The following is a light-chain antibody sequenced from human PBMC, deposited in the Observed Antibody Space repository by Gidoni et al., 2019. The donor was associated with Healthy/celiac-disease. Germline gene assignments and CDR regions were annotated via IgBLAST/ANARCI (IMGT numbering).Light chain of an antibody. V-gene: IGKV2-28*01. J-gene: IGKJ1*01. CDR1: QSLLHSNGYNY. Sequence: DSVRTQSPLSLPVTPGEPASISCRSSQSLLHSNGYNYLDWYLQKPGQSPQLLIYLGSTRASGVPARFSGSGSGTDFTLKISRVEAADVGVYYCMQALQTTWTFXQXTKVEIK. CDR2: LGS. CDR3: MQALQTTWT.